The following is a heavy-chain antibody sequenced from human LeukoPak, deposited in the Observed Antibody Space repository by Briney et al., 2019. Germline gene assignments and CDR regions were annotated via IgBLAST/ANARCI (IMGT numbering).Heavy chain of an antibody. CDR2: ISYDGSNR. CDR3: ARDRGYSSSWDDAFDI. Sequence: GGSLRLSCAASGFTFSSYAMHWVRQAPGKGLEWVAVISYDGSNRYYADSVKGRFTISRDNAKNSLYLQMNSLRAEDTAVYYCARDRGYSSSWDDAFDIWGQGTMVTVSS. CDR1: GFTFSSYA. V-gene: IGHV3-30-3*01. J-gene: IGHJ3*02. D-gene: IGHD6-13*01.